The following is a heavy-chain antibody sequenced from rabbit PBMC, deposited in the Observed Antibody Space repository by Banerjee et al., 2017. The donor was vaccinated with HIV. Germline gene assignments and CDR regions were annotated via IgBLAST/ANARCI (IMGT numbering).Heavy chain of an antibody. J-gene: IGHJ4*01. V-gene: IGHV1S45*01. CDR2: IYAGSSGST. CDR1: GFTISTTYW. D-gene: IGHD4-1*01. CDR3: ARDLAGVIGWNFNL. Sequence: QEQLEESGGDLVKPEGSLTLTCTASGFTISTTYWICWVRQAPGKGLEWIACIYAGSSGSTYYASWAKGRFTISKTSWTTVTLQMTSLTAADTATHFCARDLAGVIGWNFNLWGPGTLVTV.